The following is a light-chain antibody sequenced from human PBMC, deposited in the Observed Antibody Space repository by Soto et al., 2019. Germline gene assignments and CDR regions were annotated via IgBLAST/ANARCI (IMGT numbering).Light chain of an antibody. CDR2: GAS. CDR1: QSVSSSY. Sequence: EIVLTQSPVTLSLSPGERVNLSCRASQSVSSSYLAWYKQKPGQAPRLLIYGASCRATGLPDRFSGSGSGTDCTLTISRLEPEDFAVYSWQQYDSSPYTFGQGTKLEIK. CDR3: QQYDSSPYT. V-gene: IGKV3-20*01. J-gene: IGKJ2*01.